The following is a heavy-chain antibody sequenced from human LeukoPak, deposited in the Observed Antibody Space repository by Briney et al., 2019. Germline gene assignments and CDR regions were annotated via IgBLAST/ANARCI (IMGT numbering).Heavy chain of an antibody. V-gene: IGHV3-23*01. J-gene: IGHJ5*02. CDR1: GFTFSNYA. D-gene: IGHD2-2*01. Sequence: GGSLRLSCAASGFTFSNYAMNWVRQAPGKGLEWVSGISGSGGGTYYGDSVKGRVTISRDNSKNTLYLEMNSLRAEDTAVYYCATSPGAHPKWFDPWGQGTLVTVSS. CDR3: ATSPGAHPKWFDP. CDR2: ISGSGGGT.